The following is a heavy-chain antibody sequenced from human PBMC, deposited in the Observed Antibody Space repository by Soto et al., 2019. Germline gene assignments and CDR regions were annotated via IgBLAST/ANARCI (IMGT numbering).Heavy chain of an antibody. V-gene: IGHV4-39*01. D-gene: IGHD3-10*01. CDR1: GGSISSFAYY. CDR2: VYYNENT. CDR3: ARRERYYGSPGWFDP. Sequence: QLQLQESGPGLVRPSEALSLTCTVSGGSISSFAYYWGWIRQPPGKGLEWIGAVYYNENTYYNPSLKSRVTSSVDTPKNQFSLNLRSVTASDTAISFCARRERYYGSPGWFDPWGQGTLVTVAA. J-gene: IGHJ5*02.